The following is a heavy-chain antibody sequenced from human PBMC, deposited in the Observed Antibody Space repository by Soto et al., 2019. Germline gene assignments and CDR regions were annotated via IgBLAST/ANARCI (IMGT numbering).Heavy chain of an antibody. CDR1: GGSISSGGYY. V-gene: IGHV4-31*03. CDR2: IYYSGST. CDR3: AIQSRWLQSYDFDY. D-gene: IGHD3-16*01. J-gene: IGHJ4*02. Sequence: QVQLQESGPGLVKPSQTLSLICTVSGGSISSGGYYWSWIRQHPGNGLEWIGYIYYSGSTYCNPSLKSRVTISVDTSKNQFSLKLSSVTAADTAVYYCAIQSRWLQSYDFDYWGQGTLVSVSS.